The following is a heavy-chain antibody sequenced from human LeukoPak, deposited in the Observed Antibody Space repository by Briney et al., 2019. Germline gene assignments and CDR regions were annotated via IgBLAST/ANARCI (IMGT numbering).Heavy chain of an antibody. J-gene: IGHJ4*02. V-gene: IGHV3-23*01. Sequence: PGGSLRLSCAASGFTFSNYAMSWVRQAPGKGLEWVSAISGSGGSTYYADSVKGRFTISRDNSKNTLYLQMNSLRAEDTAVYYCAKVIRATVTTGKYYFDYWGQGTLVTVSS. CDR1: GFTFSNYA. CDR3: AKVIRATVTTGKYYFDY. D-gene: IGHD4-17*01. CDR2: ISGSGGST.